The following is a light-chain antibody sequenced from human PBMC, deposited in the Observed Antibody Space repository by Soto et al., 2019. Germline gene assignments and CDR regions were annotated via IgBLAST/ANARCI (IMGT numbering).Light chain of an antibody. J-gene: IGLJ2*01. CDR3: GADHGSGSNFVVV. CDR1: SGYSNYK. V-gene: IGLV9-49*01. Sequence: QSVLPQPPSASASLGASGTLTCTLSSGYSNYKVDWYQQRPGKGPRFVMRVGTGGIVGSKGDGIPDRFSVLGSGLNRYLTIKNIQEEDESDYHGGADHGSGSNFVVVFGGGTKLTVL. CDR2: VGTGGIVG.